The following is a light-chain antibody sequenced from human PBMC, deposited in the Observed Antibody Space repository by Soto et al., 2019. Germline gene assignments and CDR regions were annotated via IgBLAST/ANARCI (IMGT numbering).Light chain of an antibody. CDR1: QSISRW. V-gene: IGKV1-5*01. J-gene: IGKJ1*01. CDR3: QEYNIWT. Sequence: DIQMTQSPSTLSASVGDRVTITCRASQSISRWWAWYQQKPGKAPKLLLYEASSLQSGVPSRFSGSGGWTEFTLTISSLQPDDFATYYRQEYNIWTFVQGTEVEIK. CDR2: EAS.